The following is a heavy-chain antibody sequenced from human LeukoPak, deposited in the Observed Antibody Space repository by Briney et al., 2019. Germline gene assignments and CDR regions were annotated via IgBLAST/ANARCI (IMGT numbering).Heavy chain of an antibody. V-gene: IGHV1-18*01. J-gene: IGHJ6*04. D-gene: IGHD3-10*01. Sequence: ASVKVSCKSSGYTFTSYGISWVRQAPGQGLEWMGWISPYNGNTNYAQKLQGRVTMTTDTSTSTAYMELSSLRSEDTAVYYCARAMVRGAPAGMDVWGKGTTVTVSS. CDR2: ISPYNGNT. CDR1: GYTFTSYG. CDR3: ARAMVRGAPAGMDV.